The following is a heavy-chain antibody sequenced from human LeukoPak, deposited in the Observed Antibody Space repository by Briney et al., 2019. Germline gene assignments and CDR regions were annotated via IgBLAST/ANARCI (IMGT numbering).Heavy chain of an antibody. V-gene: IGHV3-48*04. CDR3: VRGGMDH. CDR1: GFTFSSFS. Sequence: GGSLRLSCAASGFTFSSFSMNWVRQTPGKGLEWVSYISTSSDTIYYADSVKGRFSVSRDNAKNSLYLQMDSLRAEDTAVYYCVRGGMDHWGQGALVNVSS. J-gene: IGHJ4*02. CDR2: ISTSSDTI. D-gene: IGHD2-15*01.